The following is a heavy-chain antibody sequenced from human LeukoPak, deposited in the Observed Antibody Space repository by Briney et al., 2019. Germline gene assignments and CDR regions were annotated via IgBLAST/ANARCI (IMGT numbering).Heavy chain of an antibody. CDR2: ISGSGGST. J-gene: IGHJ4*02. D-gene: IGHD5-18*01. Sequence: PGGSLRLSCAASGFTFSSNAMTWVRQAPGKGLEWVSAISGSGGSTYYADSVKGRFTISRDNAKNSLYLRMSSLRAEDTAFYFCARENGHIYGYAFLDQWGQGTLVTVSS. CDR3: ARENGHIYGYAFLDQ. V-gene: IGHV3-23*01. CDR1: GFTFSSNA.